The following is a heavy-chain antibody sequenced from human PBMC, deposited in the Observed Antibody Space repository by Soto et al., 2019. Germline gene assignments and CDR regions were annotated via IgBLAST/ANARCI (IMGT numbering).Heavy chain of an antibody. CDR3: SKGGPFTGGFDP. CDR2: ISGRSAVP. CDR1: GLTLRSYA. D-gene: IGHD3-16*01. V-gene: IGHV3-23*01. Sequence: EGQLLQSGGDLVQPGGSLRLSCAGSGLTLRSYAMTWIRQTPEKGLEWVSTISGRSAVPSYADSVNGRFTVSRDNSKNTLYLQMHSLRPDDTAIYYCSKGGPFTGGFDPWGQGTLVTVSA. J-gene: IGHJ5*02.